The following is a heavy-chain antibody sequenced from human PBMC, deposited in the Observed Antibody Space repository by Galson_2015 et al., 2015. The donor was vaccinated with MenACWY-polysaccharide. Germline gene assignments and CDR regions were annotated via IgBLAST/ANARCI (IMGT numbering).Heavy chain of an antibody. CDR3: AREGSRIVFPAFDT. J-gene: IGHJ3*02. D-gene: IGHD6-13*01. V-gene: IGHV3-33*01. CDR2: IQYDGSKI. CDR1: GSRFSNSG. Sequence: SLRLSCAASGSRFSNSGMHWVRQAPGKGLEWVAVIQYDGSKIVYADSVKGRFTISRDNSKNTLFLEMNSLGAEDTAVYYCAREGSRIVFPAFDTWGQGTMGTVSS.